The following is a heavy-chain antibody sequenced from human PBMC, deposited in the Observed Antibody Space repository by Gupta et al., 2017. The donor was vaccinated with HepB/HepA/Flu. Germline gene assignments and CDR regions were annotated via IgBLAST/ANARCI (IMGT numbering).Heavy chain of an antibody. D-gene: IGHD3-10*01. CDR3: ARSPMVRVARDGMDV. V-gene: IGHV1-69*04. CDR2: IIPILGIA. Sequence: QVQLVQSGAEVKKPGSSVKVSCKASGGPFSSYAISWVRQAPGQGLEWMGRIIPILGIANYAQKFQGRVTITADKSTSTAYMELSSLRSEDTAVYYCARSPMVRVARDGMDVWGQGTTVTVSS. CDR1: GGPFSSYA. J-gene: IGHJ6*02.